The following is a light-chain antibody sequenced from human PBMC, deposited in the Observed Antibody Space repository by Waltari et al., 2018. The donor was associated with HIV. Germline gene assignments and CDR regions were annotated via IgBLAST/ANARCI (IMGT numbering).Light chain of an antibody. CDR3: QQYNVYPWT. CDR2: RAS. Sequence: DIEMTQSPSTLSASVGDTVTTTCRTSENIGNWLAWYQMKPGKAPDLLIYRASTLKSGVPSRFSGRGSGTEFALTVRGLQPDDFGTFFCQQYNVYPWTFGQGTRVDLK. J-gene: IGKJ1*01. CDR1: ENIGNW. V-gene: IGKV1-5*03.